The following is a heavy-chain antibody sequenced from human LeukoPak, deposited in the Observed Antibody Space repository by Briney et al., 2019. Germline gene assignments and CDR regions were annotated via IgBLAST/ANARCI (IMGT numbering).Heavy chain of an antibody. CDR2: ISWNSGSI. CDR3: AKEGRRSGWYDYYYYGMDV. Sequence: PGRSLRLSCAASGFTFDDYAMHWVRQAPGKDLEWVSGISWNSGSIGYADSVKGRFTISRDNAKNSLYLQMNSLRAEDTALYYCAKEGRRSGWYDYYYYGMDVWGQGTTVTVSS. CDR1: GFTFDDYA. D-gene: IGHD6-19*01. J-gene: IGHJ6*02. V-gene: IGHV3-9*01.